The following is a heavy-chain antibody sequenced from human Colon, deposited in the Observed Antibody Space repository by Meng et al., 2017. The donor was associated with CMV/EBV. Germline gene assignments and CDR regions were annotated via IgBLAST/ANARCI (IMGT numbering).Heavy chain of an antibody. Sequence: SETLSLTCTVSGGPISSYYWSWIRQPPGKGLEWIGYIYYSGSTNYNPSLKSRVTISVDTSKNQFSLKLSSVTAADTAVYYCARPSSGSYNYGMDVWGQGTTVTVSS. CDR3: ARPSSGSYNYGMDV. V-gene: IGHV4-59*01. CDR2: IYYSGST. J-gene: IGHJ6*02. D-gene: IGHD1-26*01. CDR1: GGPISSYY.